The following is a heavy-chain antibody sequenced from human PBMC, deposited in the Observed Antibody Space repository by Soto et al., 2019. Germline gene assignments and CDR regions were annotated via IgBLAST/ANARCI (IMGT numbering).Heavy chain of an antibody. V-gene: IGHV3-30*18. Sequence: ESGGGVVQPGRSLRLSCAASGFTFSSYGMHWVRQAPGKGLEWVAVISYDGSNKYYADSVKGRFTISRDNSKNTLYLQMNSLRAEDTAVYYCAKGTYYYDSSGYLFDYWGQGTLVTVSS. D-gene: IGHD3-22*01. CDR2: ISYDGSNK. J-gene: IGHJ4*02. CDR1: GFTFSSYG. CDR3: AKGTYYYDSSGYLFDY.